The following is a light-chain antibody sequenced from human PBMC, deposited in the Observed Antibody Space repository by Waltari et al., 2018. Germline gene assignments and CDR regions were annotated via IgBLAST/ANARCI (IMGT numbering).Light chain of an antibody. CDR1: YYDIGNYDL. CDR2: EAT. Sequence: QSALTQPASVSGSPGQSVTISCTGTYYDIGNYDLVSWYQQYPGKAPRLIIYEATSRPSWVTNRFPASKSGNTAPLTISGRQTEDEAHYYCCSYAGENTMIFGVVTRLTVL. CDR3: CSYAGENTMI. V-gene: IGLV2-23*01. J-gene: IGLJ2*01.